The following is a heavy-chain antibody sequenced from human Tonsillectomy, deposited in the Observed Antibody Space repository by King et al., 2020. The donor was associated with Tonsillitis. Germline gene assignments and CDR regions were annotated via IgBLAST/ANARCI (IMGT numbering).Heavy chain of an antibody. V-gene: IGHV4-61*02. CDR2: IYSSGST. D-gene: IGHD6-19*01. CDR3: ARERADADVALAGSFDS. CDR1: GGSISSDTYF. Sequence: QLQESGPGLVKPSQTLSLTCTVSGGSISSDTYFWNWVRQPAGKGLEWIGRIYSSGSTNYNPSLRSRATISLDTSKNLFSLILSPVTAADTAIYYCARERADADVALAGSFDSWGQGTLVTVSS. J-gene: IGHJ4*02.